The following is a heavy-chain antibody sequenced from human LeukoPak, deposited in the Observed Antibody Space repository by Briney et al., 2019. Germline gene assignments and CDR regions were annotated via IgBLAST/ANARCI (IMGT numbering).Heavy chain of an antibody. CDR2: ISWNSGSI. D-gene: IGHD2-2*01. CDR1: GFTFDDYA. CDR3: AKGGVVPAAMPFDP. J-gene: IGHJ5*02. V-gene: IGHV3-9*01. Sequence: GGSLRLSCAASGFTFDDYAMHWVRQAPGKGLEWVSGISWNSGSIGYADSVKGRFTISRDNAKNSLYLQMNSLRAEDTALYYCAKGGVVPAAMPFDPWGQGTLVTVSS.